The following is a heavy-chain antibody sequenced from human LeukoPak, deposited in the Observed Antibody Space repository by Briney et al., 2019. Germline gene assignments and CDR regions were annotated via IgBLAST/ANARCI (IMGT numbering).Heavy chain of an antibody. D-gene: IGHD3-22*01. J-gene: IGHJ4*02. Sequence: PSETLSLTCTVSGGSISSYYWSWIRQPPGKGLEWIGYIYYSGSTNYNPSLKSRVTISVDTSKNQFSLKLSSVTAADTAVYYCARENYYYDSSGYYYYFDYWGQGTLVTVSS. V-gene: IGHV4-59*01. CDR2: IYYSGST. CDR3: ARENYYYDSSGYYYYFDY. CDR1: GGSISSYY.